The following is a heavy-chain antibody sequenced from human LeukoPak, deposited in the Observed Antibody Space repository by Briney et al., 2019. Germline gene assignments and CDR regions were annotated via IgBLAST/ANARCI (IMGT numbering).Heavy chain of an antibody. Sequence: PGGSLRLSCAASGFTLSSYAMSWVRHAPGKGLEWVSAISGSVGTTYYADSVKGRFSISRDNSKNTLYLQMNSLRVEDTAVYYCAKRGPAGAGKSPDYFEYWGQGTLVTVSS. CDR1: GFTLSSYA. D-gene: IGHD6-19*01. J-gene: IGHJ4*02. V-gene: IGHV3-23*01. CDR3: AKRGPAGAGKSPDYFEY. CDR2: ISGSVGTT.